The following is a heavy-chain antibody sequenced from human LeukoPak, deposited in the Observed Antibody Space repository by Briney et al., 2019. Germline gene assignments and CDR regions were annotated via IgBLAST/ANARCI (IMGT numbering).Heavy chain of an antibody. CDR3: TKCTTTCYANAFHI. CDR1: GFTFSNYA. CDR2: ISGSGGDT. J-gene: IGHJ3*02. D-gene: IGHD2-2*01. V-gene: IGHV3-23*01. Sequence: GGSLRLSCAASGFTFSNYAMSWVRQAPGKGLEWVSAISGSGGDTEYADSVKGRFTISRDNSKNTLNLQMNSLRVEDTAVYYCTKCTTTCYANAFHIWGQGAMVTVSS.